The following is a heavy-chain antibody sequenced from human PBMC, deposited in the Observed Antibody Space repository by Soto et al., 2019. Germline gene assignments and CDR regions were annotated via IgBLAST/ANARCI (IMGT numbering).Heavy chain of an antibody. V-gene: IGHV1-69*13. D-gene: IGHD3-10*01. CDR3: ARPRITMVRGARTPYYYGMDV. CDR1: GGTFSSYA. Sequence: ASVKVSCKASGGTFSSYAISWVRQAPGQGLEWMGGIIPIFGTANYAQKFQGRVTITADESTSTAYMELSSLRSEDTAVYYCARPRITMVRGARTPYYYGMDVWGQGTTVTVSS. CDR2: IIPIFGTA. J-gene: IGHJ6*02.